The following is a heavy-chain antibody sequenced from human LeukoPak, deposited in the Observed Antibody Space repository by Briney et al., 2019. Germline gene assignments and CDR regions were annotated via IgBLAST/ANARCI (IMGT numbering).Heavy chain of an antibody. Sequence: GGSLRLSCAASGFTFSNHGMNWVRQAPGKGPEWVSGISPGGDTPYYANSVRGRFTISRDNSKNTMYLQMNSLRAEDTAVYYCAQDRAWIEFYFWGQGTLVTVSS. V-gene: IGHV3-23*01. D-gene: IGHD2-2*03. CDR3: AQDRAWIEFYF. CDR1: GFTFSNHG. CDR2: ISPGGDTP. J-gene: IGHJ4*02.